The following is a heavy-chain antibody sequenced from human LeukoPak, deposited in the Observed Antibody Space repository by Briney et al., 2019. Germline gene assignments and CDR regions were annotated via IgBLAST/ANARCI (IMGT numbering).Heavy chain of an antibody. J-gene: IGHJ5*02. Sequence: PGGSLRLSCAASGFTFSTYAMGCGRQAPGKGLEWVSGISANGGRTYYADSVKGRFTISRDNSKDTLYVQMNSLRAEDTAIYYCVKGLEDRHDSSGYYSNWFDPWGQGTLVTVSS. V-gene: IGHV3-23*01. CDR3: VKGLEDRHDSSGYYSNWFDP. CDR2: ISANGGRT. CDR1: GFTFSTYA. D-gene: IGHD3-22*01.